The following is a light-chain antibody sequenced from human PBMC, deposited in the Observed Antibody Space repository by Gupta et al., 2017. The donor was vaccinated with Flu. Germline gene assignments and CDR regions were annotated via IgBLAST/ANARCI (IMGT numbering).Light chain of an antibody. V-gene: IGLV3-21*02. CDR1: NIGSKR. CDR2: EDS. J-gene: IGLJ3*02. Sequence: SYVLTQPPSVSVAPGQTARITCGGSNIGSKRVHWFQQKPGQAPVLGVSEDSDRPSGIPERFSGSNSGNTATLTISRVEGGDEADDDGQVWDSSRDQGVFGGGTKLTVL. CDR3: QVWDSSRDQGV.